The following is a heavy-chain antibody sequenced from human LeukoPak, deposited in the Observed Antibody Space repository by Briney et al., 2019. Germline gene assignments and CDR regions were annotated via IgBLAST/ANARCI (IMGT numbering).Heavy chain of an antibody. CDR2: TYYRSKWYN. J-gene: IGHJ4*02. Sequence: SQTLSLTYAISGDSVSSNSAAWNWIRQSPSRGLEWLGRTYYRSKWYNDYAVSVKSRITINPDTSKNQFSLQLNSVTPEDTAVYYCAREDSSYYYDSSGYYPTPNFDYWGQGTLVTVSS. CDR3: AREDSSYYYDSSGYYPTPNFDY. CDR1: GDSVSSNSAA. V-gene: IGHV6-1*01. D-gene: IGHD3-22*01.